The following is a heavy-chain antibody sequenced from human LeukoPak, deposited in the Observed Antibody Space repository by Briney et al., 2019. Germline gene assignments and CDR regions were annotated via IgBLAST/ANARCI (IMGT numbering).Heavy chain of an antibody. Sequence: SETLSLTCTVSGGSISSYYWSWIRQPAGKGLEWIGRIYTSGSTNYNPSLKSRVTMSVDTSKNQFSLKLSSVNAADTAVYYCARDHSITCSSTSCYRVDPWGQGTLVTVSS. D-gene: IGHD2-2*01. CDR3: ARDHSITCSSTSCYRVDP. V-gene: IGHV4-4*07. J-gene: IGHJ5*02. CDR2: IYTSGST. CDR1: GGSISSYY.